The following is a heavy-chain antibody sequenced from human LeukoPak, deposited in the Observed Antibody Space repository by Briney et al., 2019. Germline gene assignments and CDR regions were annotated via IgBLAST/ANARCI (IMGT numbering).Heavy chain of an antibody. CDR3: ARDRVLLWFGEFGGAFDT. Sequence: ASVKVSCKAYGYTFTGYYMHWVRQPHGQGIEWMGWINPNSGGTNYAQTIQGRVTMTRDTSISTAYMELSRLRSDDTAVYYCARDRVLLWFGEFGGAFDTWGQGTMVTVSS. CDR2: INPNSGGT. V-gene: IGHV1-2*02. J-gene: IGHJ3*02. CDR1: GYTFTGYY. D-gene: IGHD3-10*01.